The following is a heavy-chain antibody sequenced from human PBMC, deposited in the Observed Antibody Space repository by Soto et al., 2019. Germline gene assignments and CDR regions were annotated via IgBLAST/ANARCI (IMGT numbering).Heavy chain of an antibody. CDR1: GFTFSSYS. D-gene: IGHD3-22*01. V-gene: IGHV3-21*01. Sequence: PGGSLRLSCAASGFTFSSYSMNWVRQAPGKGLEWVSSISSSGTYIYYADSVKGRFTISRDNAKNSLYLQMNSLRAEDTAVYYCARASYYYDGSGYYYGFSKFKTAEYFQHWGQGTLVTAPQ. J-gene: IGHJ1*01. CDR2: ISSSGTYI. CDR3: ARASYYYDGSGYYYGFSKFKTAEYFQH.